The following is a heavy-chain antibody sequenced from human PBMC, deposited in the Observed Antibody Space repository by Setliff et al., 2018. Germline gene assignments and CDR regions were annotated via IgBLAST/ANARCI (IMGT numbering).Heavy chain of an antibody. V-gene: IGHV4-61*02. D-gene: IGHD5-18*01. Sequence: PSETLSLTCAVSGYSISSGYDWSWIRQPAGKGLEWIGRIYTSGSTNYNPSLKSRVTISVDTSKNQFSLKLSSVTAADTAVYYCARGRYSYGLGGFPLDYWGQGTLVTVSS. CDR3: ARGRYSYGLGGFPLDY. J-gene: IGHJ4*02. CDR2: IYTSGST. CDR1: GYSISSGYD.